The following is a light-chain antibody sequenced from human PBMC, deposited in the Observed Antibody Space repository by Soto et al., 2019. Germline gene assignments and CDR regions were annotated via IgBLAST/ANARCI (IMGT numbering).Light chain of an antibody. CDR3: QAWDR. V-gene: IGLV3-1*01. Sequence: SYELIQPPSVSVSPGQTASITCSGDTLGNKFASWYQQKPGQSPLLVIYQDTKRPSGIPERFSGSNSGNAATLTISGTQAMDEGDYYWQAWDRFGGGTKLTVL. J-gene: IGLJ2*01. CDR1: TLGNKF. CDR2: QDT.